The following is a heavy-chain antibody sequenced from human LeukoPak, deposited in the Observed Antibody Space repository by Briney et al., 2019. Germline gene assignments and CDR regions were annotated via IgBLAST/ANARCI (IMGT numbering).Heavy chain of an antibody. CDR2: INDSGRT. CDR3: ARRWNYGRNYYIDV. Sequence: SSETLSLTCAVYGGSFSNYYWSWFRQPPGRGLEWIGEINDSGRTNYNPSLMSRVTVSVDTSKNQFSLRLTSVTATDTAVYYCARRWNYGRNYYIDVWGNGATVSVSS. J-gene: IGHJ6*03. D-gene: IGHD1-7*01. CDR1: GGSFSNYY. V-gene: IGHV4-34*01.